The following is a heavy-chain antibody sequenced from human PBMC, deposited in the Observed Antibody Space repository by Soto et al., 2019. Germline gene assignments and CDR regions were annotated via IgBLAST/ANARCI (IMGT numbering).Heavy chain of an antibody. CDR2: IYPGDSDT. CDR3: GRHGGGVKQWLLYGMDV. V-gene: IGHV5-51*01. J-gene: IGHJ6*02. CDR1: GYSFTSYW. D-gene: IGHD6-19*01. Sequence: PGESLKISCNGSGYSFTSYWIGWVRQMPGKGLEWMGIIYPGDSDTRYSPSFQGQVTISADKSISTAYLQWSSLKASDTAMYYCGRHGGGVKQWLLYGMDVWGQGTTVTVSS.